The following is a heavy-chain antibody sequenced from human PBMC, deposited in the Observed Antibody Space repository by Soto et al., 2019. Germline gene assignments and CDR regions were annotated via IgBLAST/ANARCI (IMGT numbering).Heavy chain of an antibody. D-gene: IGHD5-12*01. V-gene: IGHV4-31*03. CDR1: GGSISSGGYY. J-gene: IGHJ5*02. CDR2: IYYSVST. CDR3: ARDDRWPRFGFVP. Sequence: QVQLQESGPGLAKPSQTLSLTCTVSGGSISSGGYYWSWIRQHPGKGLEWIAYIYYSVSTYYNPSLKSRVTISVDPSKNQSSLKLSSVTAADTAVYYCARDDRWPRFGFVPWGQGTLVTVSS.